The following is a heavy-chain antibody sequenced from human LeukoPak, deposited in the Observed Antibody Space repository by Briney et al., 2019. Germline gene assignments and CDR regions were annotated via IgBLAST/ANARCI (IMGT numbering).Heavy chain of an antibody. D-gene: IGHD6-13*01. CDR2: INPNSGGT. J-gene: IGHJ1*01. V-gene: IGHV1-2*02. CDR1: GYTFTGYY. CDR3: ASSPTLSSRGPFQH. Sequence: GASVKVSCKASGYTFTGYYMHWVRQAPGQGLEWMGWINPNSGGTNYAQKFQGRVTMTRDTSISTAYMELSRLRSDDTAVYYCASSPTLSSRGPFQHWGQGTLVTVSS.